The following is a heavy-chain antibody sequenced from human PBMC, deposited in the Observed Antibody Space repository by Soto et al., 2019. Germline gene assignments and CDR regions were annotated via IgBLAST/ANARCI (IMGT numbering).Heavy chain of an antibody. CDR3: ARDPFATDYGGSPEFFS. CDR1: GYTFTSYD. J-gene: IGHJ5*02. V-gene: IGHV1-8*01. Sequence: GASVKVSCKASGYTFTSYDINWVRQATGQGLEWMGWMNPNGGNTGYAQKFQGRVTMTKNTLYLQMNSLRAEDTAVYYCARDPFATDYGGSPEFFSWGQGTLVTVSS. D-gene: IGHD4-17*01. CDR2: MNPNGGNT.